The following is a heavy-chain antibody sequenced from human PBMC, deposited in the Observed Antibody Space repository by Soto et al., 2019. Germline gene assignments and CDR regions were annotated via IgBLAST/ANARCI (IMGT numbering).Heavy chain of an antibody. CDR1: GGSISSYY. D-gene: IGHD3-10*01. CDR2: IYYSAST. V-gene: IGHV4-59*12. CDR3: ARGVVKRSRGVIWTKGWFDP. Sequence: PSETLSLTCTVSGGSISSYYWSWIRQPPGKGLEWIGYIYYSASTNYNPSLKSRVTISVDTSKNQFSLKLSSVTAADTAVYYCARGVVKRSRGVIWTKGWFDPWGQGTLVTVSS. J-gene: IGHJ5*02.